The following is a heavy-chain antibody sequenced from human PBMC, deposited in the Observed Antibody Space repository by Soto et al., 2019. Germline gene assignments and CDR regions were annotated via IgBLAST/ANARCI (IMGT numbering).Heavy chain of an antibody. CDR2: IYWDGDK. CDR1: GFSLSTSGAA. J-gene: IGHJ5*02. Sequence: QINLIESGPTLVNPTQTLTLTCTFSGFSLSTSGAAVGWVRQPPGRALEWLALIYWDGDKRYNASLGNRLTITKDTSMNHVVLTLTNVDPGDTATYYCAHRATMTIFGLIIHNGIWFDPWGQGTRVSVSS. D-gene: IGHD3-3*01. V-gene: IGHV2-5*02. CDR3: AHRATMTIFGLIIHNGIWFDP.